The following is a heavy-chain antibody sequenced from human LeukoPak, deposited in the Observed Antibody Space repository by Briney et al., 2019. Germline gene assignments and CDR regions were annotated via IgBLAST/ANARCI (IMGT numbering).Heavy chain of an antibody. CDR1: GFIFSNYW. J-gene: IGHJ4*02. Sequence: GGSLRLSCAASGFIFSNYWMHWVRHAPGKGLAWVSRINNDGSSTSYADYVKDRFNISRNHAKNSMYLPMNSRRVGDTAVYYCARVAGYWGQGTLVTVSS. CDR3: ARVAGY. CDR2: INNDGSST. V-gene: IGHV3-74*01.